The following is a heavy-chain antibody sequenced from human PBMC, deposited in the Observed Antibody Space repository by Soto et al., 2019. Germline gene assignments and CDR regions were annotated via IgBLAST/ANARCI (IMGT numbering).Heavy chain of an antibody. CDR3: TRTHLVRNAVGPYYNYDMDD. D-gene: IGHD6-6*01. Sequence: LRLSCTASGLIFGSYCMSWVRQAPGKGLEWVANIKQDGSEKFYVDSVKGRFTIYRDNAKNSLYLQMNSLRAEDTAMYYCTRTHLVRNAVGPYYNYDMDDWGQGTTVTVSS. J-gene: IGHJ6*02. CDR2: IKQDGSEK. V-gene: IGHV3-7*01. CDR1: GLIFGSYC.